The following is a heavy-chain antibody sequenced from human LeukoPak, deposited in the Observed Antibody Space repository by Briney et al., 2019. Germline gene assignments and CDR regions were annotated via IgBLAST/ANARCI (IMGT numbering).Heavy chain of an antibody. Sequence: ASVKVSCKASGYTFTSYGISWVRQAPGQGLEWMGWINPKSGDTNYAQKFQGRVTMTRDTSTNTASMELSSLRSDDTAVYYCAMYEIDYWGQGTLVTVSS. CDR2: INPKSGDT. CDR3: AMYEIDY. V-gene: IGHV1-2*02. D-gene: IGHD2-8*01. CDR1: GYTFTSYG. J-gene: IGHJ4*02.